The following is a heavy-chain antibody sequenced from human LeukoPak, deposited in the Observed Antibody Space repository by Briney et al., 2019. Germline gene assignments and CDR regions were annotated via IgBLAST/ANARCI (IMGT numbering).Heavy chain of an antibody. Sequence: SETLSLTCTVSGGSISRYYWSWIRQPPGKGLEWIGYIHPSGASIYSPSLRGRVTMSIDMSNNQLSVRLSAVTAADTAVYYCARDTDLTYYYYGMDVWGQGTTVTVSS. V-gene: IGHV4-4*08. CDR3: ARDTDLTYYYYGMDV. CDR2: IHPSGAS. CDR1: GGSISRYY. D-gene: IGHD2-8*02. J-gene: IGHJ6*02.